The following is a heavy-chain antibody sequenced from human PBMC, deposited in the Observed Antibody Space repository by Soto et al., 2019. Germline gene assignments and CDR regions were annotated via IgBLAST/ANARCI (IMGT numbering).Heavy chain of an antibody. D-gene: IGHD5-18*01. CDR1: GFTYEDFA. J-gene: IGHJ6*02. Sequence: EVQLVESGGGLVEPGKSLRLSCVVSGFTYEDFAMHWVRQAPGKGLEWVSGISWNSASTGYAYSVTGRFTISRDNAKNSLYLQMRNLTGDDTAMYYCVKDFRRYTNGLDVWGPGTSLTVSS. CDR2: ISWNSAST. V-gene: IGHV3-9*01. CDR3: VKDFRRYTNGLDV.